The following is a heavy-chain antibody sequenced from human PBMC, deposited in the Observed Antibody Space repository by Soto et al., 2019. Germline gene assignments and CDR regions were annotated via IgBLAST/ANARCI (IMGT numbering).Heavy chain of an antibody. D-gene: IGHD3-22*01. CDR2: IYYTGTT. Sequence: SETLSLTCTVSGGSIRDYYWGWIRQSPGKGLEWIGYIYYTGTTKYNPSLKSRITISVDSSKNQFSLKLDSVTAADTAVYYCARLGGYYQAFDSWGQGTPVTVS. V-gene: IGHV4-59*08. J-gene: IGHJ4*02. CDR3: ARLGGYYQAFDS. CDR1: GGSIRDYY.